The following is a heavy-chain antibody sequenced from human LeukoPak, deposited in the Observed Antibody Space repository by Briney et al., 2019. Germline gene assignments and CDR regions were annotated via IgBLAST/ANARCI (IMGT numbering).Heavy chain of an antibody. CDR2: WHHSGIT. CDR1: GASIISGNYF. V-gene: IGHV4-39*01. Sequence: SETLSLTCTVSGASIISGNYFWGWVRQAPGKRLEWIGSWHHSGITDYNPSVRSRVTISADTSKNQFSLKLTSVTAADSGSYFCARQYEYWGQGTLVTVCS. CDR3: ARQYEY. J-gene: IGHJ4*02.